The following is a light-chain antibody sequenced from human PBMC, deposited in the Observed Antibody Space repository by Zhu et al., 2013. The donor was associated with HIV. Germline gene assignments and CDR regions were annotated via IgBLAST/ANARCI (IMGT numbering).Light chain of an antibody. Sequence: DIQMTQSPSTLSASVGDRVTITCRASQSISSWLAWYQQKQGNAPKLLIYKASSLESGVPSRFSGSGPGTDFTLTISNLQPEDFATYYCQQAYSFPLTFGGGTKVEIK. J-gene: IGKJ4*01. V-gene: IGKV1-5*03. CDR3: QQAYSFPLT. CDR1: QSISSW. CDR2: KAS.